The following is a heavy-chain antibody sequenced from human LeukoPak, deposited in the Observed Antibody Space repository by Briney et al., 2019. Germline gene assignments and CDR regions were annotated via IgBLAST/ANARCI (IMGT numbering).Heavy chain of an antibody. J-gene: IGHJ6*02. CDR3: ARARLRYCSGGSCYSMDV. CDR2: ISYDGSNK. D-gene: IGHD2-15*01. CDR1: GFTFSSYA. V-gene: IGHV3-30*04. Sequence: GRSLRLSCAASGFTFSSYAMHWVRQAPGKGLEWVAVISYDGSNKYYADSVKGRSTISRDNSKNTLYLQMNSLRAEDTAVYYCARARLRYCSGGSCYSMDVWGQGTTVTVSS.